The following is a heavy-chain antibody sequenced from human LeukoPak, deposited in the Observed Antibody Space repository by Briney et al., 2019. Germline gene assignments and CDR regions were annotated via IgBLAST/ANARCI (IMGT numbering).Heavy chain of an antibody. J-gene: IGHJ4*02. CDR2: IIGSSGST. Sequence: GGSLRLSCAASGFTFSRDWMHWVRQAPGKGLEWVSLIIGSSGSTFYADSVKGRFTVSRDKSKNTLYLQMNSLRADDTAVYYCAKGAYDYIEIAYFDYWGQGSLVTVSS. CDR3: AKGAYDYIEIAYFDY. V-gene: IGHV3-23*01. CDR1: GFTFSRDW. D-gene: IGHD5-12*01.